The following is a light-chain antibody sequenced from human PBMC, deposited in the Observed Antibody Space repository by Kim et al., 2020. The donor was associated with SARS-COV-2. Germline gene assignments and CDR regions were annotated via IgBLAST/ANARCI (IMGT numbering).Light chain of an antibody. CDR1: SSNIETNT. CDR2: SDN. CDR3: AAWDDSLNGYV. V-gene: IGLV1-44*01. Sequence: ELTQPPSASGTPGQRVTISCSGSSSNIETNTVNWYQRLPGTAPKLLIYSDNRRPSGVPDRFSGSKSGTSASLAISGLQSEDEADYYCAAWDDSLNGYVFGTGTKVTVL. J-gene: IGLJ1*01.